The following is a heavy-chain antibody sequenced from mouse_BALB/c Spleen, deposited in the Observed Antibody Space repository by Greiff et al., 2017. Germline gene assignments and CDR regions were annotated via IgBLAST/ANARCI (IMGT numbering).Heavy chain of an antibody. V-gene: IGHV5-15*02. CDR2: ISNLAYSI. J-gene: IGHJ2*01. CDR3: ARAAYYGNFDY. CDR1: GFTFSDYG. D-gene: IGHD2-10*01. Sequence: EVKLQESGGGLVQPGGSRKLSCAASGFTFSDYGMAWVRQAPGKGPEWVAFISNLAYSIYYADTVTGRFTISRENAKNTLYLEMSSLRSEDTAMYYCARAAYYGNFDYWGQGTTLTVSS.